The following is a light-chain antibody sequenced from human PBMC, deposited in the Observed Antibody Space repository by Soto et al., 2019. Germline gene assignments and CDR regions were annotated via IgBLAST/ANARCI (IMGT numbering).Light chain of an antibody. J-gene: IGKJ1*01. V-gene: IGKV3-15*01. CDR2: SAS. CDR3: HQYNHWLTWT. Sequence: EIVMTQSPATLSLSPGQRATLSCRASQSFSSKLAWYQQRPGQAPRLLIYSASTRATGIPARFSGSGSGTEFTLTISSLQSEDFAVYYCHQYNHWLTWTFGQGTKVEIK. CDR1: QSFSSK.